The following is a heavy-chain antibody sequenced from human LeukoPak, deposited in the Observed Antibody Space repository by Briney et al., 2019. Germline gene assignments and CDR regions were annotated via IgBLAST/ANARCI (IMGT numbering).Heavy chain of an antibody. CDR1: GFIFTNYW. D-gene: IGHD4/OR15-4a*01. CDR3: ALGAPKYFHP. Sequence: HGESLKISCKTSGFIFTNYWLGWVRQKPGKGLEWMGIIYPGDSRTKYSPSFQGQVTISADKSISTAYLQWSNLKDSDTAIYYCALGAPKYFHPWGQGTLVTVSS. CDR2: IYPGDSRT. V-gene: IGHV5-51*01. J-gene: IGHJ5*02.